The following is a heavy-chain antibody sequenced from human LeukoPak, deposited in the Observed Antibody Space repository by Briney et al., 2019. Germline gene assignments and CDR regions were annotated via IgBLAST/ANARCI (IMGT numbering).Heavy chain of an antibody. V-gene: IGHV4-59*01. CDR1: GGSISSYY. CDR2: IYYNGST. J-gene: IGHJ6*02. D-gene: IGHD4-17*01. Sequence: PSETLSLTCTVSGGSISSYYWSWIRQPPGKGLVWIGYIYYNGSTNYNPSLKSRVTISVDTSKNQFSLKLSSVTAADTAVYYCARLWNGDRSLYYYYGMDVWGQGTTVTVSS. CDR3: ARLWNGDRSLYYYYGMDV.